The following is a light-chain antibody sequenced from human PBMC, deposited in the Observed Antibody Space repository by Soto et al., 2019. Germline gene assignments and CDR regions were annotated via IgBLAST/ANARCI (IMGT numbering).Light chain of an antibody. J-gene: IGKJ4*01. CDR3: QQYNTDPRT. CDR1: QSISTW. CDR2: KAS. V-gene: IGKV1-5*03. Sequence: DIQMTQSPSTLSASVGDRVTITCRASQSISTWLAWYQQKPGKAPKLLIYKASSLEGGVPSRFGGSGSGTLFNITISSLHPDDFATYYCQQYNTDPRTFGGGTTVDIK.